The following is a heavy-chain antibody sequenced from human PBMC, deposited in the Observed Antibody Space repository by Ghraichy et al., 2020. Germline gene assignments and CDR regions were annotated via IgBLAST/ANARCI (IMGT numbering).Heavy chain of an antibody. D-gene: IGHD6-19*01. Sequence: SETLSLTCAVYGGSFSGYYWSWIRQPPGKGLEWIGEINHSGSTNYNPSLKSRVTISVDTSKNQFSLKLSSVTAADTAVYYCARGRRVAGGRWFDPWGQGTLVTVSS. J-gene: IGHJ5*02. CDR2: INHSGST. V-gene: IGHV4-34*01. CDR3: ARGRRVAGGRWFDP. CDR1: GGSFSGYY.